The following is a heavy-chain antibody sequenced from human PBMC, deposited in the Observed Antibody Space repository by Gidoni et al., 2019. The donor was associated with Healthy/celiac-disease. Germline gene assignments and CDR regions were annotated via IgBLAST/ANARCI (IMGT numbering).Heavy chain of an antibody. J-gene: IGHJ4*02. V-gene: IGHV3-21*01. CDR2: ISSSRSYI. D-gene: IGHD3-16*01. CDR3: ARGRLREMATYDY. Sequence: EVQRVESGGGLVKPGGPLRLPCAPSGVTFSSYRMNWVRQAPGKGLEWVSSISSSRSYIYYADSVKGRFTISRDNAKNSLYLQMNSLRAEDTAVYYCARGRLREMATYDYWGQGTLVTVSS. CDR1: GVTFSSYR.